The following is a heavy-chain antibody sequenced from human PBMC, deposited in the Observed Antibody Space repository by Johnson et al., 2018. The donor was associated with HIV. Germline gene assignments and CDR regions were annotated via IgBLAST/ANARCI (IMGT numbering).Heavy chain of an antibody. V-gene: IGHV3-66*01. Sequence: VQLVESGGGLVQPGGSLRLSCAASGSTVSSNYMSWVRQAPGKGLEWVSVIYSGGSTYYADSVKGSSTISRDNSKNTLYLQMDSLRIEDTALYYCAVLTAGGLRVGNFDIWGQGTIVTVSS. CDR3: AVLTAGGLRVGNFDI. CDR2: IYSGGST. D-gene: IGHD1-26*01. CDR1: GSTVSSNY. J-gene: IGHJ3*02.